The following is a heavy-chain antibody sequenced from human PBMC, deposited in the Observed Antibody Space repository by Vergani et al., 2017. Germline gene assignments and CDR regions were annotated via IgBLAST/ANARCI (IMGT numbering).Heavy chain of an antibody. CDR2: ISGSGGTT. CDR3: ARDGGYQRLLPYYYYGMDV. V-gene: IGHV3-23*04. Sequence: EVQLVESGGGLVQPGGSLRLSCAASGFTFSSYAMSWVRQAPGKGLEWVSSISGSGGTTYYADSVKGRFTISRDNSKNTLYLQMNSLRAEDTAVYYCARDGGYQRLLPYYYYGMDVWGQGTTVTVSS. D-gene: IGHD6-25*01. J-gene: IGHJ6*02. CDR1: GFTFSSYA.